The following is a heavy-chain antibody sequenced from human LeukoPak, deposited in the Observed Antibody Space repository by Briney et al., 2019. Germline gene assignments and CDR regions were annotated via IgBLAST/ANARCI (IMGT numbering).Heavy chain of an antibody. Sequence: SGTLSLTCAVSGGSISSSNWWSWVRQPPGKGLEWIGEIYHSGSTSYNPSLKSRVTISVDKSKSQLSLKLSSVTAADTAVYYCARPKTAYSSGWSRGYWYFDLWGRGTLVTVSS. V-gene: IGHV4-4*02. CDR3: ARPKTAYSSGWSRGYWYFDL. CDR1: GGSISSSNW. J-gene: IGHJ2*01. D-gene: IGHD6-19*01. CDR2: IYHSGST.